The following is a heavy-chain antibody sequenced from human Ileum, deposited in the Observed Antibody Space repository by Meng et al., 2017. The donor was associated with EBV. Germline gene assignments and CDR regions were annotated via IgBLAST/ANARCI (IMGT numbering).Heavy chain of an antibody. J-gene: IGHJ4*02. CDR3: VSAYDYGDYEAFAY. V-gene: IGHV4-39*07. Sequence: HLQLHESGPGLARXSATLSLSCSFSGDSMSSSNYYWGWIRQSPGKALECIGTIFYRGNTFYNPSLKTRITISVDTSKNEFSLNLKSVTAADTAVYYCVSAYDYGDYEAFAYWGLGSLVTVSS. CDR1: GDSMSSSNYY. D-gene: IGHD4-17*01. CDR2: IFYRGNT.